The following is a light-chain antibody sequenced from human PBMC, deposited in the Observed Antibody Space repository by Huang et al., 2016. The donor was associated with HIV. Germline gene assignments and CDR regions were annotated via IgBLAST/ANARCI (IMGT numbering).Light chain of an antibody. V-gene: IGKV3-20*01. J-gene: IGKJ1*01. CDR1: QSAGSSY. CDR3: HQYGSSPET. Sequence: EIVLTQSPGTLSLSPGERATLSCRASQSAGSSYLAWYQQKPGQAPRLLIYGVYSRATGIPDRFIGSGSGTDFTLTISRLEPEDFAVYYCHQYGSSPETFGQGTKVEIK. CDR2: GVY.